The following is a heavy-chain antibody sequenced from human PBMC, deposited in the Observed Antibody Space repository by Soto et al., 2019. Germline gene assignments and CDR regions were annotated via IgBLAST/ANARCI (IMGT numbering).Heavy chain of an antibody. D-gene: IGHD3-22*01. V-gene: IGHV4-30-2*05. Sequence: SETLSLTCAVSGGSISSGGYSWSWIRQPPGKGLEWIGYIYHSGSTYYNPSLKSRVTISVDTSKNQFSLKLSSVTAADTAVYYCARDLRYNYYDSSSYPHYWGQGTLVTVS. CDR3: ARDLRYNYYDSSSYPHY. CDR1: GGSISSGGYS. CDR2: IYHSGST. J-gene: IGHJ4*02.